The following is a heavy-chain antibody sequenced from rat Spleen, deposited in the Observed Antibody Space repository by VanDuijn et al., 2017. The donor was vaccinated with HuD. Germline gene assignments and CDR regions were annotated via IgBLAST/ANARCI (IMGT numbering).Heavy chain of an antibody. CDR3: AVAGYGY. V-gene: IGHV5-7*01. D-gene: IGHD1-7*01. Sequence: EVQLVESGGGLVQPGRSLKLSCAASGFTFSDYNMAWVRQAPKTGLEWVATISYDGSSTYYRDSVKGRFTISRDNAESIVYLQMNSLKSEDTATYYCAVAGYGYWGQGVMVTVSS. J-gene: IGHJ2*01. CDR2: ISYDGSST. CDR1: GFTFSDYN.